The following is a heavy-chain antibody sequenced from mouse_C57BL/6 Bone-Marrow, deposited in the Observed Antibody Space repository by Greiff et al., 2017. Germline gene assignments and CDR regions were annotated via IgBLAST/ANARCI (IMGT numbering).Heavy chain of an antibody. CDR1: GYTFTSYG. J-gene: IGHJ1*03. CDR2: IYPRSGNT. Sequence: VQLQQSGAELARPGASVKLSCKASGYTFTSYGISWVKQRTGQGLEWIGEIYPRSGNTYYNEKFKGKATLTADKSSSTAYMELRSLTSEDSAVYFWSQTITTVVATNFDVWGTGTTVTVSS. CDR3: SQTITTVVATNFDV. D-gene: IGHD1-1*01. V-gene: IGHV1-81*01.